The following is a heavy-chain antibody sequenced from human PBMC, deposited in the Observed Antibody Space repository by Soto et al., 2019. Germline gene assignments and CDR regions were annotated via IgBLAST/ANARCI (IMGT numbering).Heavy chain of an antibody. D-gene: IGHD2-2*01. Sequence: QVQLVQSWTEVRKPGASVKVSCKTSGYSFTKYGLHWVRQAPGQRLEWMGWINPGNGDTKYSQKFQGRVTITRHTSATTAYMELSSLRSEESAVFYCARTDCSSTSCYNYYYYGMDVWGQGTTVNVSS. CDR2: INPGNGDT. CDR3: ARTDCSSTSCYNYYYYGMDV. V-gene: IGHV1-3*01. J-gene: IGHJ6*02. CDR1: GYSFTKYG.